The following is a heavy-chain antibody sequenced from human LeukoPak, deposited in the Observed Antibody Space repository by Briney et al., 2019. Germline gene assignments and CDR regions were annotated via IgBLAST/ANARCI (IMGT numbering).Heavy chain of an antibody. J-gene: IGHJ4*02. Sequence: PSETLSLTCGVYGGSSSGFYWSWIRQPPGKGLGWLGQIGPGGDTTYNPSLDSRLTISLDTSRNHFSLKVNSVTAADTAVYYCARHGRYDFAYWGQGTLVAVSS. V-gene: IGHV4-34*01. CDR3: ARHGRYDFAY. CDR2: IGPGGDT. CDR1: GGSSSGFY. D-gene: IGHD3-16*01.